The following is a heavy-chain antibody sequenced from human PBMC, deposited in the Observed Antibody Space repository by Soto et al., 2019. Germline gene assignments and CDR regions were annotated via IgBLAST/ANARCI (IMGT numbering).Heavy chain of an antibody. CDR3: AKVAQGDPLISDYGMDV. V-gene: IGHV3-30*18. Sequence: GGSLRLSCAASGFPFSSYGMHWVRQAPGKGLEWVAVVSYDGSDKYYADSVKGRFTGSRDNSKNTLYLQMNSLRAEDTAVYYCAKVAQGDPLISDYGMDVWGQGTTVTVSS. D-gene: IGHD2-21*02. J-gene: IGHJ6*01. CDR1: GFPFSSYG. CDR2: VSYDGSDK.